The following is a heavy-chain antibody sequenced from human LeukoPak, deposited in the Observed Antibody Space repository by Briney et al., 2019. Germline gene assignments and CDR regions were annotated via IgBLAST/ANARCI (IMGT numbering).Heavy chain of an antibody. CDR3: AGFPITMGGPLDY. V-gene: IGHV4-39*07. D-gene: IGHD3-16*01. CDR1: GGSISSSSYY. CDR2: ICYSGST. Sequence: SETLSLTCTVSGGSISSSSYYWGWIRQPPGKGPEWIGSICYSGSTYYNPSLKSRLTISVDTSKNQFSLKLTSVTAADTAVYYCAGFPITMGGPLDYWGQGTLVTVSS. J-gene: IGHJ4*02.